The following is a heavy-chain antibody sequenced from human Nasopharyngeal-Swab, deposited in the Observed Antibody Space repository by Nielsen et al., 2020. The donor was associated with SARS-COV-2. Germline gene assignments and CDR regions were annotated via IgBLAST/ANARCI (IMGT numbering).Heavy chain of an antibody. J-gene: IGHJ4*02. V-gene: IGHV4-34*01. CDR2: INHSGST. D-gene: IGHD2-2*01. Sequence: WVRQETGKGLEWIGEINHSGSTNYNPSLKSRVTISVDTSKNQFSLKLSSVTAADTAVYYCARIEDCSSTSCYDYFDYWGQGTLVTVSS. CDR3: ARIEDCSSTSCYDYFDY.